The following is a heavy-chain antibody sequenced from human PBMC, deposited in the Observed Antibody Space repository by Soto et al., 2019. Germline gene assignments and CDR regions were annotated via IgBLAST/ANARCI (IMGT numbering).Heavy chain of an antibody. V-gene: IGHV4-39*01. D-gene: IGHD2-2*01. J-gene: IGHJ6*03. CDR3: ARQTEGVVPARILSYYYYMDV. Sequence: QLQLQESGPGLVKPSETLSLTCTVSGGSISSSSYYWGWIRQPPGKGLEWIGSIYYSGSTYYNPSLKSRVTISVDTSNNQFSLKLSSVTAADTAVYYCARQTEGVVPARILSYYYYMDVWGKGTTVTVSS. CDR1: GGSISSSSYY. CDR2: IYYSGST.